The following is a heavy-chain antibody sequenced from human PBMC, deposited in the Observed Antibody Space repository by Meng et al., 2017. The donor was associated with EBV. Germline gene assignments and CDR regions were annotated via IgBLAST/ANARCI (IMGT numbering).Heavy chain of an antibody. CDR2: VHYTGST. CDR3: ARPFPSWQSPRLDPFGA. D-gene: IGHD6-19*01. Sequence: QLQLRESGPGQVTPSXXLSLTCTVSXDSISSFYYWGWIRQPPGRGLEWIGSVHYTGSTYYSPSLKSRVTVSVDTSKNQFSLRLTSVTAADTAVYYCARPFPSWQSPRLDPFGAWGQGTLVTVSS. CDR1: XDSISSFYY. J-gene: IGHJ5*02. V-gene: IGHV4-39*01.